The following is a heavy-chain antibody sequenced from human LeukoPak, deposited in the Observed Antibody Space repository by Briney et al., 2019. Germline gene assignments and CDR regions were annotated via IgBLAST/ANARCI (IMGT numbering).Heavy chain of an antibody. V-gene: IGHV4-34*01. D-gene: IGHD3-3*01. Sequence: PSETLSLTCAVYGGSFSGYYWSWIRQPPGKGLEWNGEINHSGSTNYNPSLKSRVTISVDTSKNQFSLKLSSVTAADTAVYYCARGRRVFGVVTNWFDPWGQGTLVTVSS. J-gene: IGHJ5*02. CDR3: ARGRRVFGVVTNWFDP. CDR1: GGSFSGYY. CDR2: INHSGST.